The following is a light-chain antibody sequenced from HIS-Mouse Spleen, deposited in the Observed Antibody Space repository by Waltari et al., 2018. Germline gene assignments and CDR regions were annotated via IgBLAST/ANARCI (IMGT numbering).Light chain of an antibody. CDR3: YSTDSSGNHRV. CDR1: ALPKKY. V-gene: IGLV3-10*01. J-gene: IGLJ2*01. CDR2: EDS. Sequence: SYELTQPPSVSVSPGQTARITCSGDALPKKYAYWYQQKSGQAPVLVINEDSKRPSGIPGGCAGASSGTVATLTISGAQVEDEADYYCYSTDSSGNHRVFGGGTKLTVL.